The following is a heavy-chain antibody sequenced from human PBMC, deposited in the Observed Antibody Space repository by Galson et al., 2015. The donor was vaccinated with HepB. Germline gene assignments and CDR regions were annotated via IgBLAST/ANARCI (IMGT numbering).Heavy chain of an antibody. CDR3: ARFPLRFLDWLPYYDYYYMDV. D-gene: IGHD3-3*01. J-gene: IGHJ6*03. CDR1: GYTFTDYV. V-gene: IGHV7-4-1*02. Sequence: SVKVSCKASGYTFTDYVVNWVRQAPGQGLEWMGWMNTNTGKPTYAPGFAGRFVFSLGTSVTTAYLQISSLETDDTAVYYCARFPLRFLDWLPYYDYYYMDVWGEGTTVTVSS. CDR2: MNTNTGKP.